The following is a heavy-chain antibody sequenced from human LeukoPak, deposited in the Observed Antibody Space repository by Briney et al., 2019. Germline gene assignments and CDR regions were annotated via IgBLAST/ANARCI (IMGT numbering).Heavy chain of an antibody. CDR1: GFTFSSYW. V-gene: IGHV3-7*01. D-gene: IGHD2-15*01. J-gene: IGHJ6*03. Sequence: GGSLRLSCAASGFTFSSYWMSWVRQAPGKGLEWVANIKQDGSEKYYVDSVKGRFTISGDNAKNSLYLQMNSLRAEDTAVYYCASSFCSGGSCYVLPNYYMDVWGKGTTVTVSS. CDR2: IKQDGSEK. CDR3: ASSFCSGGSCYVLPNYYMDV.